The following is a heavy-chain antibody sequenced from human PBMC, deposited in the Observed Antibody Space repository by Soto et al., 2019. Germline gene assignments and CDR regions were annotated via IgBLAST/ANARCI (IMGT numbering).Heavy chain of an antibody. J-gene: IGHJ4*02. CDR2: ISYDGSNK. Sequence: GGSLRLSCAASRFTFSSYGMHWVRQAPGKGLEWVAVISYDGSNKYYADSVKGRFTISRDNSKNTLYLQMNSLRAEDTAVYYCAKLSRGLPFDYWGQGTLVTVSS. CDR1: RFTFSSYG. D-gene: IGHD5-18*01. CDR3: AKLSRGLPFDY. V-gene: IGHV3-30*18.